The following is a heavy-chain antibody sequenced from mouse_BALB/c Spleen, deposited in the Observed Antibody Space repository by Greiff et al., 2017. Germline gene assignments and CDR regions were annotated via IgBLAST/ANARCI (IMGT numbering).Heavy chain of an antibody. Sequence: DVMLVESGGGLVQPGGSLKLSCAASGFTFSSYTMSWVRQTPEKRLEWVAYISNGGGSTYYPDTVKGRFTISRDNAKNTLYLQMSSLKSEDTAMYYCARHYYYGSDYAMDYWGQGTSVTVSS. J-gene: IGHJ4*01. CDR3: ARHYYYGSDYAMDY. CDR2: ISNGGGST. CDR1: GFTFSSYT. V-gene: IGHV5-12-2*01. D-gene: IGHD1-1*01.